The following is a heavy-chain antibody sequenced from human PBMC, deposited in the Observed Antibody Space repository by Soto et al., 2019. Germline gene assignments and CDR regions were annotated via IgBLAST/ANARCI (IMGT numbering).Heavy chain of an antibody. Sequence: QVQLVQSGAEVKKPGASVKVSCKTSGYIFTWYKMHWVRQAPGQRLEWMGWINAGNGNRKYSEKVQGRVTITRDTSANTAYMELSSLISEDTAVYYCARPKDYDDCLDYWGQGTLVTVSS. CDR1: GYIFTWYK. V-gene: IGHV1-3*01. J-gene: IGHJ4*02. CDR3: ARPKDYDDCLDY. CDR2: INAGNGNR. D-gene: IGHD3-22*01.